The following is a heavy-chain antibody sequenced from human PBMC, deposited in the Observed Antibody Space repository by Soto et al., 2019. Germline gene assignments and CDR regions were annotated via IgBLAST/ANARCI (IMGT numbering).Heavy chain of an antibody. CDR3: VTTRDGTTFFPH. CDR1: WYTFNSFW. V-gene: IGHV5-51*01. Sequence: GESLKISCQGSWYTFNSFWIGWVRQMPGEGLEWMGLMFPWTSDTRYSPSFQGHVSISVDRSTGTGYLQWNSLKASDTAMSYGVTTRDGTTFFPHWGQGTPVSVSS. CDR2: MFPWTSDT. J-gene: IGHJ4*02. D-gene: IGHD1-7*01.